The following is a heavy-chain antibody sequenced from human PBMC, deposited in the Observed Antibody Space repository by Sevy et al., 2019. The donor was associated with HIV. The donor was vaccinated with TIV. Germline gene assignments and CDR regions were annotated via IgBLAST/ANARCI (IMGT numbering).Heavy chain of an antibody. Sequence: GGSLRLSCAASGFTFSSYAMNWVRQAPGKGLEWVSSISSSSGYIYYADSVKGRFTISRDNAKNTLYLQMNSLRAEDTAVYYWSIAVPARLAHGPWGYFYLDFGGKGTRVTVSS. V-gene: IGHV3-21*01. CDR3: SIAVPARLAHGPWGYFYLDF. CDR2: ISSSSGYI. J-gene: IGHJ6*03. D-gene: IGHD2-2*01. CDR1: GFTFSSYA.